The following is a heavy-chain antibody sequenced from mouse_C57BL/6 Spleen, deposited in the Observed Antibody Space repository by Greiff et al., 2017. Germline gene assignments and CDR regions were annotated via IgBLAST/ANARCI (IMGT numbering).Heavy chain of an antibody. J-gene: IGHJ1*03. CDR1: GYAFSSSW. Sequence: QVQLQQSGPELVKPGASVKISCKASGYAFSSSWMNWVKQRPGKGLEWIGRIYPGDGATNYNGKFKGKATLTADKSSSTAYMQLSSLTSEDSAVYFCARLITTVVVRYFDVWGTGTTVTVAS. V-gene: IGHV1-82*01. CDR3: ARLITTVVVRYFDV. CDR2: IYPGDGAT. D-gene: IGHD1-1*01.